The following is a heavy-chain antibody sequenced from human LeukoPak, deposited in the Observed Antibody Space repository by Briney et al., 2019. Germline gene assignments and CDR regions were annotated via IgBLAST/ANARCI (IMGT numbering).Heavy chain of an antibody. CDR3: AKDLERESHYYYGMDV. V-gene: IGHV3-23*01. D-gene: IGHD3-10*01. J-gene: IGHJ6*02. Sequence: GGSLRLSCAASGFTFSNYAMSWVRQAPGKGLDWVSSISGRGGGTYYADSVKGRFSISRDNSKNTLYLQMNSLRAEDTAVYYCAKDLERESHYYYGMDVWGQGTTVTVSS. CDR1: GFTFSNYA. CDR2: ISGRGGGT.